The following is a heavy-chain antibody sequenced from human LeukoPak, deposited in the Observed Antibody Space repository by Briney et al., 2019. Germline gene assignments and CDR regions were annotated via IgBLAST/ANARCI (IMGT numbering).Heavy chain of an antibody. V-gene: IGHV3-48*01. J-gene: IGHJ4*02. CDR1: GSTFSTYS. CDR3: AREPSYSSSLDY. CDR2: ISGSGSTI. D-gene: IGHD6-6*01. Sequence: PGGSLRLSCAASGSTFSTYSMDWVRQAPGKGLEWVSYISGSGSTIYYADSVKGRFTISRDHAKNSLYLQMNSLRAEDTAVYYCAREPSYSSSLDYWGQGTLVTVSS.